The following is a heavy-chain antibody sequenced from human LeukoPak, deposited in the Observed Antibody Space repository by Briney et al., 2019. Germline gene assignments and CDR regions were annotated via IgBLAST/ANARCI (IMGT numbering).Heavy chain of an antibody. V-gene: IGHV4-4*07. J-gene: IGHJ6*02. CDR3: AREWPWRDYGGNSFHGMDV. Sequence: SETLSLTCTVSGGSISSYYWSWIRQPAGKGLEWIGRIYTSGSTNYNPSLKSRVTMSVDTSKNQFSLKLSSVTAADTAVYYCAREWPWRDYGGNSFHGMDVWGQGTTVTVSS. D-gene: IGHD4-23*01. CDR1: GGSISSYY. CDR2: IYTSGST.